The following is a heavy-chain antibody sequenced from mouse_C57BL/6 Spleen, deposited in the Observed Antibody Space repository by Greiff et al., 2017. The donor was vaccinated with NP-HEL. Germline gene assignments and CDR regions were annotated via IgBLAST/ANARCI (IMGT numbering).Heavy chain of an antibody. D-gene: IGHD3-2*02. CDR3: ARLQATLDY. CDR1: GFTFSSYG. V-gene: IGHV5-6*01. J-gene: IGHJ2*01. Sequence: EVKVVESGGDLVKPGGSLKLSCAASGFTFSSYGMSWVRQTPDKRLEWVATISSGGSYTYYPDSVKGRFTISRDNAKNTLYLQMSSLKSEDTAMYYCARLQATLDYWGQGTTLTVSS. CDR2: ISSGGSYT.